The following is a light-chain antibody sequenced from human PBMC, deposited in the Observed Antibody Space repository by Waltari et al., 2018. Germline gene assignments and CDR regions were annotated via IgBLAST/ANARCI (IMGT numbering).Light chain of an antibody. CDR2: AAS. Sequence: DMKKSQYASSMYASVVDRGTITCRARQDIKNSLAWYQQKPGKAPKLLICAASTLDSGVPSRFSGASSGTEFTLTISSLQSEDFASYYCQQYDSTPGTFGEGTKLEIK. J-gene: IGKJ2*01. V-gene: IGKV1-NL1*01. CDR1: QDIKNS. CDR3: QQYDSTPGT.